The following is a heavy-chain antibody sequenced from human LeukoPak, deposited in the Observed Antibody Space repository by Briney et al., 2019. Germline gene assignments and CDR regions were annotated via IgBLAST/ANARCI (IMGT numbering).Heavy chain of an antibody. D-gene: IGHD2-21*02. CDR2: IYPGDSDT. V-gene: IGHV5-51*01. J-gene: IGHJ4*02. CDR3: ARHGRYCGGDCYNDY. CDR1: GYSFTSYW. Sequence: GESLKISCKGSGYSFTSYWIGWVRQMPGKGLEWTGIIYPGDSDTRYSPSFQGQVTISADKSISTAYLQWSSLKASDTAMYYCARHGRYCGGDCYNDYWGQGTLVTVSS.